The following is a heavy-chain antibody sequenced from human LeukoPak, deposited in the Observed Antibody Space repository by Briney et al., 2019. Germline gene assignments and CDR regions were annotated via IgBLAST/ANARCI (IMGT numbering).Heavy chain of an antibody. CDR2: IHYSGST. CDR1: GGSITGHF. D-gene: IGHD3-10*01. Sequence: SETLSLTCSVSGGSITGHFWSWIRQPPGKGLEWIGYIHYSGSTNYNPSLKSRVTISPDTSKNQLFLKLNSVTAADTAVYYCARLVWLGESPGSWFDSWGQGTLVTVSS. CDR3: ARLVWLGESPGSWFDS. J-gene: IGHJ5*01. V-gene: IGHV4-59*11.